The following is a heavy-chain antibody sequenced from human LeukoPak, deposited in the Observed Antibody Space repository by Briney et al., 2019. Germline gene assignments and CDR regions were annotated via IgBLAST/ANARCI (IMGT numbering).Heavy chain of an antibody. CDR2: ISSSGSTI. Sequence: GGSLRLSCAASGFTFSSYEMNWVRQAPGKGLEWISYISSSGSTIYYADSVKGRFTISRDNAKNSLYLQMNSLRAEDTAVYYCARDGDPYYYDSSGYQNFDYWGQGTLVTVST. V-gene: IGHV3-48*03. J-gene: IGHJ4*02. D-gene: IGHD3-22*01. CDR3: ARDGDPYYYDSSGYQNFDY. CDR1: GFTFSSYE.